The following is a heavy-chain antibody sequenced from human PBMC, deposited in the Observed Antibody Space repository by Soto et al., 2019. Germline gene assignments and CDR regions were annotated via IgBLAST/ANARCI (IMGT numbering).Heavy chain of an antibody. CDR3: ARFRTIDAWYYDFWSGYYGNFDY. Sequence: VQLQQRGGGRLKPSETLSLPSAVYGGSFSGCYCCWCRRPPGRGLVGRVEINHSGSTNYNPSLKSRVTISVDTSKNQFSLKLSSVTAADTAVYYCARFRTIDAWYYDFWSGYYGNFDYWGQGTLVTVSS. CDR1: GGSFSGCY. J-gene: IGHJ4*02. V-gene: IGHV4-34*01. CDR2: INHSGST. D-gene: IGHD3-3*01.